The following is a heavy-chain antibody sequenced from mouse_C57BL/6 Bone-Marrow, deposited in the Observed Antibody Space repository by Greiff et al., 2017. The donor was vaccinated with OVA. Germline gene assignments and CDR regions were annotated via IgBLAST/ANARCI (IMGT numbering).Heavy chain of an antibody. Sequence: EVKLMESGGGLVQSGRSLRLSCATSGFTFSDFYMEWVRQAPGKGLEWIAASRNKANDYTTEYSASVKGRFIVSRDTSQSILYLQMNALRAEDTARYYCARDDYDWYSDVWGTGTTGTVSS. J-gene: IGHJ1*03. V-gene: IGHV7-1*01. CDR3: ARDDYDWYSDV. CDR1: GFTFSDFY. CDR2: SRNKANDYTT. D-gene: IGHD2-4*01.